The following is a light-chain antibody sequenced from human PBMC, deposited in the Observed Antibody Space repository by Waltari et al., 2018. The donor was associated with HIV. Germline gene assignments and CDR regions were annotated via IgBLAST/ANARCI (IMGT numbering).Light chain of an antibody. Sequence: QSVLTQPPSVSGTPGQRVTISCSGASPNIGRNTVNWFPLLQGTAPKLLIYTDNQRPSGVPDRFSGSKSGTSASLAISGLQSEDEADYFCAAWDDSLNGLWVFGGGTKLTVL. V-gene: IGLV1-44*01. CDR1: SPNIGRNT. J-gene: IGLJ3*02. CDR2: TDN. CDR3: AAWDDSLNGLWV.